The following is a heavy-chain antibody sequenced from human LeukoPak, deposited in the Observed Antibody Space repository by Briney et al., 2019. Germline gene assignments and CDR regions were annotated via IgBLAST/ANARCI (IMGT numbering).Heavy chain of an antibody. D-gene: IGHD6-19*01. Sequence: ASVKVSCKASGYTFTSYDINWVRQATGQGLEWMGWMNPNSGNTGYAQKFQGRVTMTRNTSISTAYMELSSLRSEDTAVYYCASTLTTGYSSGWPRPSAPIFDYWGQGTLVTVSS. J-gene: IGHJ4*02. V-gene: IGHV1-8*01. CDR1: GYTFTSYD. CDR2: MNPNSGNT. CDR3: ASTLTTGYSSGWPRPSAPIFDY.